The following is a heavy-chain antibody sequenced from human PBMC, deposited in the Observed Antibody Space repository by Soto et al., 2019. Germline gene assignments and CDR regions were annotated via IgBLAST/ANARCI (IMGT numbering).Heavy chain of an antibody. V-gene: IGHV1-69*13. CDR2: IIIPIFDTA. J-gene: IGHJ6*02. Sequence: SVKVSCKASGGTFSDFTINWVLQAPGQRLEWMGGIIIPIFDTANYAEKFQGRVTITADESTRTSFMEVSSLRSEDTAVYYCARNGTLTGYSYGMDVWGQGTMVTVSS. CDR1: GGTFSDFT. D-gene: IGHD1-1*01. CDR3: ARNGTLTGYSYGMDV.